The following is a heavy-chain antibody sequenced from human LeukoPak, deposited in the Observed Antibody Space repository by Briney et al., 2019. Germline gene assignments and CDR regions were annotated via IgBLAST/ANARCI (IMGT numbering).Heavy chain of an antibody. CDR2: IYYNGST. D-gene: IGHD3-10*01. Sequence: PSQTLSLTCSVSGGSISSGDYYWSWIRQPPGKGLEWIGYIYYNGSTYYNPSLKSRVTISVDTSKNQFSLKLSSVTAADTAVYYCARTSLGGAWFDPWGQGTLVTVSS. CDR3: ARTSLGGAWFDP. CDR1: GGSISSGDYY. J-gene: IGHJ5*02. V-gene: IGHV4-30-4*08.